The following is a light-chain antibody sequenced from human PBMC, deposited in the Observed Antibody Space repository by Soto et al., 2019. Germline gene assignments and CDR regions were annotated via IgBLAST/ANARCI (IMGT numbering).Light chain of an antibody. V-gene: IGLV2-14*01. Sequence: QSVLTQPASMSGSPGQSITLSCTGTSSDIGGYDYVSWYQRHPGKAPKLIIYDVNNRPSGVSNRFSGSKSGNTASLTISGLQAEDEADYYCTSYASGSSHVVFGGGTQLTVL. CDR1: SSDIGGYDY. CDR3: TSYASGSSHVV. CDR2: DVN. J-gene: IGLJ2*01.